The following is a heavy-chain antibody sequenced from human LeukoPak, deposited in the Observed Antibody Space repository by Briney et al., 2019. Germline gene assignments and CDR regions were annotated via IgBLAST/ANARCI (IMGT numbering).Heavy chain of an antibody. CDR2: IIPIFGTA. J-gene: IGHJ4*02. D-gene: IGHD3-10*01. V-gene: IGHV1-69*13. Sequence: SVKVSCKASGGTFSSYAISWVRQAPGQGLGWMGGIIPIFGTANYAQKFQGRVTITADESTSTAYMELSSLRSEDTAVYYCARTGGYGSGSYSHYWGQGTLVTVSS. CDR3: ARTGGYGSGSYSHY. CDR1: GGTFSSYA.